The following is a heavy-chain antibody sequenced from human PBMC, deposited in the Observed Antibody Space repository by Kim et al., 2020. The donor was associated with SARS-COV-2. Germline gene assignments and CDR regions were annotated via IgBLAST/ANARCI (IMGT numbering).Heavy chain of an antibody. Sequence: SGGTNYAQKFQGRVTRTRDTSISTAYMELSRLRADDTAVYYCAREGSGGVWGQGTTVTVSS. J-gene: IGHJ6*02. CDR2: SGGT. CDR3: AREGSGGV. D-gene: IGHD3-10*01. V-gene: IGHV1-2*02.